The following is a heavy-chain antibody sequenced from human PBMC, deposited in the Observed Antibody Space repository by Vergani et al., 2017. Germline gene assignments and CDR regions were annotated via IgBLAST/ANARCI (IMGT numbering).Heavy chain of an antibody. CDR3: AGDSGKNYGMDV. D-gene: IGHD3-10*01. V-gene: IGHV3-11*05. CDR1: GFTFSDYY. J-gene: IGHJ6*02. CDR2: ISSSSSYT. Sequence: QVQLVESGGGLVKPGGSLRLSCAASGFTFSDYYMSWIRQAPGKGLEWVSYISSSSSYTNYADSVKGRFTISRDNAKNSLYLQMNSLRAEDTAVYYCAGDSGKNYGMDVWGQGTTVTVSS.